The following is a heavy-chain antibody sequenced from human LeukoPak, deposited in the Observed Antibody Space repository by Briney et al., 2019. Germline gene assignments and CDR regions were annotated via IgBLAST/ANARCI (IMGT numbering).Heavy chain of an antibody. CDR2: ISSSSCI. D-gene: IGHD2-2*02. V-gene: IGHV3-21*01. CDR1: GFTFSSYS. Sequence: QAGGPLRLSCAASGFTFSSYSMNWVRQAPGKGLEWVSSISSSSCIYYADSVKGRLTISRDNAKNSLYLQMNSLRAEDTAVYYCAKDLLKVVPAAIHYWGQGTLVTVSS. J-gene: IGHJ4*02. CDR3: AKDLLKVVPAAIHY.